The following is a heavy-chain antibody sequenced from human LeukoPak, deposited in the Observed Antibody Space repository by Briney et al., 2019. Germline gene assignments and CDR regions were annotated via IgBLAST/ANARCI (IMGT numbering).Heavy chain of an antibody. D-gene: IGHD6-13*01. CDR3: ASPRPRSHSSSWSFDY. CDR1: GGSISSSSYY. CDR2: IYYSGST. J-gene: IGHJ4*02. Sequence: PSETLSLTCTVSGGSISSSSYYWGWIRQPPGKGLEGIGSIYYSGSTYYNPSLKSRVTISVDTSKNQFSLKLSSVTAADTAVYYCASPRPRSHSSSWSFDYWGQGTLVTVSS. V-gene: IGHV4-39*07.